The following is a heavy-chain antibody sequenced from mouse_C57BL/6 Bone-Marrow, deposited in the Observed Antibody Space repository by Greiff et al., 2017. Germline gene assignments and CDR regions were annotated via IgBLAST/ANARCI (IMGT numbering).Heavy chain of an antibody. D-gene: IGHD2-1*01. CDR3: AGFYFYWYFDV. CDR2: ISSGGSYT. V-gene: IGHV5-6*01. Sequence: EVQRVESGGDLVKPGGSLKLSCAASGFTFSSYGMSWVRQTPDKRLEWVATISSGGSYTYYPDSVKGRFTISRDNAKNTLYLQMSSLKSEDTAMYYCAGFYFYWYFDVWGTGTTVTVSS. J-gene: IGHJ1*03. CDR1: GFTFSSYG.